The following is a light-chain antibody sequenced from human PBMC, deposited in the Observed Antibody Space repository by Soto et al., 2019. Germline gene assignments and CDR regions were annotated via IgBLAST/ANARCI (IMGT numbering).Light chain of an antibody. CDR2: AAS. CDR1: QGIISY. Sequence: AIRMTQSPSSLSASTGYRVTITCRASQGIISYLAWYQQKPGKAPKLLIYAASTLQSGVASRFRVSGSGTDVTLTISCLQSEDFANYYCQQYYSYPQAFGQGTKLEIK. J-gene: IGKJ2*01. CDR3: QQYYSYPQA. V-gene: IGKV1-8*01.